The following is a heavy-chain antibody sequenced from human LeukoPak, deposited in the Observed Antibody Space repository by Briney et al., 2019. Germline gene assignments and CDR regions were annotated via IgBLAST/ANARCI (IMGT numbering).Heavy chain of an antibody. V-gene: IGHV3-23*01. J-gene: IGHJ4*02. Sequence: TGGSLRLSCAASGFTFSNYGMSWVRQAPGRGLEWVSSMSTSGGSTYYADSVKGRFTISSDNSKNTLYLQMNSLRAEDAATYYCAKAMTVFSFDFWGQGALVTVSS. CDR3: AKAMTVFSFDF. CDR2: MSTSGGST. CDR1: GFTFSNYG.